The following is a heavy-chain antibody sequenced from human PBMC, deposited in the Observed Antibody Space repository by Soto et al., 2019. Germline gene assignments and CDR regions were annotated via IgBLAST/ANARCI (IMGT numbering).Heavy chain of an antibody. J-gene: IGHJ6*02. CDR3: AQPFGCRGVTCSLAWGYYYYCMQV. CDR1: GFIFSDHA. V-gene: IGHV3-23*01. D-gene: IGHD2-15*01. CDR2: ISDSGDST. Sequence: EGQLLGSGGGLAQPGGSLRLSCAASGFIFSDHAMSWVRQAPGKGLEWVSAISDSGDSTYYADSVKGRFTISRDNPKNPLYLQMNRRGDEDTSGYYCAQPFGCRGVTCSLAWGYYYYCMQVWGQGATVIVPS.